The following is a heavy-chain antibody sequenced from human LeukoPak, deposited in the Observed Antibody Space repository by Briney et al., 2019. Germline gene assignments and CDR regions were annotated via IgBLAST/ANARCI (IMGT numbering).Heavy chain of an antibody. D-gene: IGHD6-13*01. Sequence: PGGSLRLACSASGYTFSNYAMYWVRQAPGKGLEWVAVISYRGNNAYYADSMEGRFTVSRDNSKNTLYLQMNSLRAEDTAMYYCSRAPNSSTWYMAGGFDYWGQGTLVTVSS. V-gene: IGHV3-30-3*01. J-gene: IGHJ4*02. CDR1: GYTFSNYA. CDR3: SRAPNSSTWYMAGGFDY. CDR2: ISYRGNNA.